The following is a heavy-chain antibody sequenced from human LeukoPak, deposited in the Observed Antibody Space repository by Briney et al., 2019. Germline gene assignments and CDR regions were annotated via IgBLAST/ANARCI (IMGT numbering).Heavy chain of an antibody. Sequence: ASVKVSCKASGYTFTSYCISWVRQAPGQGLEWMGWISAYSGNTNYAQKLQGRVTMTTDTSTSTAYMELRSLRSDDTAVNYCARDHPGGGQQLVPYGMDVWGQGTTVTVSS. J-gene: IGHJ6*01. CDR1: GYTFTSYC. CDR3: ARDHPGGGQQLVPYGMDV. V-gene: IGHV1-18*01. CDR2: ISAYSGNT. D-gene: IGHD6-13*01.